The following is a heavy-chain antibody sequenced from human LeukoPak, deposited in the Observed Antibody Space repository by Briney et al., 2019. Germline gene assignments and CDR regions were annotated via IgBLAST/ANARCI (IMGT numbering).Heavy chain of an antibody. CDR3: ARDKDVYFDY. Sequence: GGSLRLSCAASGFTFTTSEMNWVRQAPGKGLEWVSYISSGGSTIYYADSVKGRFTISRDNAKNSLYLQMNSLRVEDTAVYYCARDKDVYFDYWGQGTLVTVSS. V-gene: IGHV3-48*03. CDR1: GFTFTTSE. CDR2: ISSGGSTI. J-gene: IGHJ4*02.